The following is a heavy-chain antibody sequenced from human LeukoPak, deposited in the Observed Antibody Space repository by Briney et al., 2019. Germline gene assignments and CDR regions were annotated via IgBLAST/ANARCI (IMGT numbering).Heavy chain of an antibody. Sequence: PGGSLRLSCAASGFTFSSYAMHWVRQAPGKGLEWVAVISYDGSNKYYADSVKGRFTISRDNSKDTLYLQMNSLRAEDTAVYYCARDPSSSSFRLVGYYYGMDVWGQGTTVTVSS. CDR3: ARDPSSSSFRLVGYYYGMDV. J-gene: IGHJ6*02. CDR2: ISYDGSNK. V-gene: IGHV3-30-3*01. CDR1: GFTFSSYA. D-gene: IGHD6-6*01.